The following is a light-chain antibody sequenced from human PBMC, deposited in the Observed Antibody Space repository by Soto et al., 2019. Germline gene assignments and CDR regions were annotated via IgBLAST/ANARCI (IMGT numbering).Light chain of an antibody. V-gene: IGLV3-21*04. CDR3: QVWNSNSDHPV. CDR1: NIGGKS. J-gene: IGLJ7*01. Sequence: SSELTQPPSVSVAPGETANITCEGNNIGGKSVHWYQQKPGQAPVVVIYYDSDRPSGIPERFSGSNSRNTATLTIRGVEAGDEADYYCQVWNSNSDHPVFGGGTQLTVL. CDR2: YDS.